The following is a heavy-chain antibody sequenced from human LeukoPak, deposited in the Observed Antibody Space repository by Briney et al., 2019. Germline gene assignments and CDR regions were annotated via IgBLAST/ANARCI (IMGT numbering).Heavy chain of an antibody. Sequence: SETLSLTCTVSGGSISSSSYYWGWIRQPPGKGLEWIGSIYYSGSTYYNPSLKSRVTISVDTSKNQFSLKLSSVTAADTAVYYCAREAKGGYYDSSGYYSFDYWGQGTLVTVSS. J-gene: IGHJ4*02. CDR2: IYYSGST. D-gene: IGHD3-22*01. CDR1: GGSISSSSYY. CDR3: AREAKGGYYDSSGYYSFDY. V-gene: IGHV4-39*07.